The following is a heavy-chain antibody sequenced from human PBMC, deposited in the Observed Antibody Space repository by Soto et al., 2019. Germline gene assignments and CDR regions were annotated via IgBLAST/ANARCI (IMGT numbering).Heavy chain of an antibody. J-gene: IGHJ6*02. CDR3: ATYLTSVTTSPNYYGMAF. CDR1: GGTFSSYA. CDR2: IIPIFGTA. V-gene: IGHV1-69*13. D-gene: IGHD4-17*01. Sequence: SVKVSCRASGGTFSSYAISWVRQAPGQGLEWMGGIIPIFGTANYAQKFQGRVTITADEATSTAYMELSSLRAEDTAVYYCATYLTSVTTSPNYYGMAFRCRGSTVIVSS.